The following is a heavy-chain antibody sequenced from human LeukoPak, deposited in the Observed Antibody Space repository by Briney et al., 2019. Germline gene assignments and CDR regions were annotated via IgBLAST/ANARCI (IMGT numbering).Heavy chain of an antibody. J-gene: IGHJ3*02. V-gene: IGHV4-34*01. D-gene: IGHD3-3*01. Sequence: SETLSLTCSVYGVSFNGYYWSWIRQPPGMGLEWIVEINHSGSTNYNPFLMSRVTISVDTSRTQFSVMLSSVTAAETVYYYCARGPTYYDFWSGYYEGRNAFDIWGQGTMVTVSS. CDR1: GVSFNGYY. CDR2: INHSGST. CDR3: ARGPTYYDFWSGYYEGRNAFDI.